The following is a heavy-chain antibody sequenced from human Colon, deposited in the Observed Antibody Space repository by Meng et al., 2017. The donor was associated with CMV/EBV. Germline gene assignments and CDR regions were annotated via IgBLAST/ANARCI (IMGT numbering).Heavy chain of an antibody. CDR2: IYAGDSDT. J-gene: IGHJ4*02. CDR1: GYIFTTYW. D-gene: IGHD3-16*01. CDR3: AREDPRGGYFDY. V-gene: IGHV5-51*01. Sequence: GGSLRLSCTGSGYIFTTYWIGWVRQMPGKGLEWMGIIYAGDSDTRYSPSFEGQVTISVDKSISTAYLQWSSLKASDTAMYYCAREDPRGGYFDYWGQGTLVTVSS.